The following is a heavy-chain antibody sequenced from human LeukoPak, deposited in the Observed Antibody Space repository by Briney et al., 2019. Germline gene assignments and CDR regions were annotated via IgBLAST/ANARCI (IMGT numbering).Heavy chain of an antibody. CDR2: ISGSGEAT. CDR1: GFTFSSYA. V-gene: IGHV3-23*01. CDR3: AKGVYANFFDY. J-gene: IGHJ4*02. D-gene: IGHD2-2*01. Sequence: GGSLRLSCAASGFTFSSYAMSWVRQAPGKGLEWVSTISGSGEATYYADSVKGRFTISRDNSKNTLYLQMNSLRAEDTAVYYCAKGVYANFFDYWGQGTLVTVSP.